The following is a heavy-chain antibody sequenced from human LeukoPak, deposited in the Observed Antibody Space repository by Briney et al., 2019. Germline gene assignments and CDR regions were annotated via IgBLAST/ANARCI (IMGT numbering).Heavy chain of an antibody. D-gene: IGHD3-10*01. CDR3: ASWYYYGSGSRYYFDY. V-gene: IGHV4-38-2*01. CDR2: IYHSGST. J-gene: IGHJ4*02. Sequence: PSETLSLTCAVSDYSISSGYYWGWIRQPPGKGLEWIGSIYHSGSTYYNPSLKSRVTISVDTSKNQFSLKLSSVTAADTAVYYCASWYYYGSGSRYYFDYWGQGTLVTVSS. CDR1: DYSISSGYY.